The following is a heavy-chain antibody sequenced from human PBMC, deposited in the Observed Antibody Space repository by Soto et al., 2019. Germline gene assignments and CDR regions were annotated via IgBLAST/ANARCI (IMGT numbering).Heavy chain of an antibody. CDR3: AKESRYCTTPRCHFDF. Sequence: VVSLRLSCSSSGFSFSTYAMSWVRQAPGKGLEWVSLVTGSGGSTYYADSVKGRFTISRDNSKNTLYLQLNSLRVEDTAEYYCAKESRYCTTPRCHFDFWGQGTLVTVSS. V-gene: IGHV3-23*01. CDR1: GFSFSTYA. J-gene: IGHJ4*02. D-gene: IGHD2-8*01. CDR2: VTGSGGST.